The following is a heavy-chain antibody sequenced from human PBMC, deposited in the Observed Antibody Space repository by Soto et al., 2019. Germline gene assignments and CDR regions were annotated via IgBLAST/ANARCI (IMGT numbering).Heavy chain of an antibody. Sequence: GGSLRLSCAASGFTFSNAWMSWVRQAPGKGLEWVGRIKSKTDGGTTDYAAPVKGRFTISRDDSKNTLYLQMNSLKTEDTAVYYCTTDSPLGYCSSTSCHGDAFDIWGQGTMVTVSS. J-gene: IGHJ3*02. D-gene: IGHD2-2*01. CDR1: GFTFSNAW. V-gene: IGHV3-15*01. CDR3: TTDSPLGYCSSTSCHGDAFDI. CDR2: IKSKTDGGTT.